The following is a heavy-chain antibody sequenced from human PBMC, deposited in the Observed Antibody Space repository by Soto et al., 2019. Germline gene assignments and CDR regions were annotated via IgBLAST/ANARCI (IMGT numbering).Heavy chain of an antibody. J-gene: IGHJ4*02. CDR3: ARDLACSGGSCYEGLPGY. CDR1: GYTFTSYG. Sequence: ASLKVSCNASGYTFTSYGISWVRQAFGQGLEWMGWISAYNGNTNYAQKLQGRVTMTTDTSTSTAYMELRSLRSDDTAVYYCARDLACSGGSCYEGLPGYWGQGTQVTVTP. D-gene: IGHD2-15*01. V-gene: IGHV1-18*01. CDR2: ISAYNGNT.